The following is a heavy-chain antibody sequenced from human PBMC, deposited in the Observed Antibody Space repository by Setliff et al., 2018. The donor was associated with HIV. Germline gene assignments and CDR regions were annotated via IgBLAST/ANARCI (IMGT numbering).Heavy chain of an antibody. Sequence: PGGSLRLSCAASGFTFNIYGMSWVRQAPGKGLEWVSGISGSGGSIYYADSVKGRFTISRDNSKNTLYLQMNNLRAEDTAVYYCAKRVATIRQSSSFFDYWGQGTRVTVSS. V-gene: IGHV3-23*01. CDR2: ISGSGGSI. D-gene: IGHD5-12*01. CDR1: GFTFNIYG. CDR3: AKRVATIRQSSSFFDY. J-gene: IGHJ4*02.